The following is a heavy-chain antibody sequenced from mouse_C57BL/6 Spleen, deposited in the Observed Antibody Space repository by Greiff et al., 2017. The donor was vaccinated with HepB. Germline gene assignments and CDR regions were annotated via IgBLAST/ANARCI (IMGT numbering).Heavy chain of an antibody. V-gene: IGHV1-82*01. Sequence: QVQLKQSGPELVKPGASVKISCKASGYAFSSSWMNWVKQRPGKGLEWIGRIYPGDGDTNYNGKFKGKATLTADKSSSTAYMQLSSLTSEVSAVYFCAPTLLDFDYWGQGTTLTVSS. CDR1: GYAFSSSW. CDR3: APTLLDFDY. J-gene: IGHJ2*01. D-gene: IGHD1-1*01. CDR2: IYPGDGDT.